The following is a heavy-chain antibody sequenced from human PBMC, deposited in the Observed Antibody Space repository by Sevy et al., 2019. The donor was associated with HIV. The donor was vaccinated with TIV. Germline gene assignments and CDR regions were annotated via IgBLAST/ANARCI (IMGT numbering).Heavy chain of an antibody. J-gene: IGHJ4*02. Sequence: GGSLRLSCAASGFTFGAYWMSWARQAPGKGLEWVANINVDGSEIHYVDSVRGHLTICRDNAKNLVYLQMNCLRVEDTAVYYCARVKYGAGPGALPFFDQWGKGILVTVSS. CDR3: ARVKYGAGPGALPFFDQ. V-gene: IGHV3-7*01. CDR1: GFTFGAYW. D-gene: IGHD3-10*01. CDR2: INVDGSEI.